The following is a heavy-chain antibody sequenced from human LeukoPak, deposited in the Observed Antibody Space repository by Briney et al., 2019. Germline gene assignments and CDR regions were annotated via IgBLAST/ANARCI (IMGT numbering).Heavy chain of an antibody. CDR1: GGSFSGYY. D-gene: IGHD4-23*01. Sequence: SETLSLTCAVYGGSFSGYYWGWIRQPPGKGLEWIGSIYHSGSTYYNPSLKSRVTISVDTSKNQFSLKLSSVTAADTAVYYCARPTGYGGNSDILAFDYWGQGTLVTVSS. CDR2: IYHSGST. CDR3: ARPTGYGGNSDILAFDY. V-gene: IGHV4-38-2*01. J-gene: IGHJ4*02.